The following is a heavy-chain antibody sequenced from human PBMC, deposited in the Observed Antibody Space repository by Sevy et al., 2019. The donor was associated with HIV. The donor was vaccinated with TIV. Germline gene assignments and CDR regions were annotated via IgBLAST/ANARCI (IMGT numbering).Heavy chain of an antibody. CDR2: IKQDGSEK. D-gene: IGHD3-22*01. V-gene: IGHV3-7*01. CDR3: AREGDYDSSGYYPFDY. Sequence: GGSLRLSCAASGFTFSSYWMSWVRQAPGKGLEWVANIKQDGSEKYYVDSVKGLFTISRDNAKNSLYLQMNSLRAEDTAVYYCAREGDYDSSGYYPFDYWGQGTLVTVSS. J-gene: IGHJ4*02. CDR1: GFTFSSYW.